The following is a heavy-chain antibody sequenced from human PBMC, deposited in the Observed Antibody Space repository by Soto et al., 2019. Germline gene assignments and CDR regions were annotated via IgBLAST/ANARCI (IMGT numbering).Heavy chain of an antibody. CDR1: GFTFSSNG. CDR3: AKELYSSGWYNYFDP. CDR2: ISYDGSST. J-gene: IGHJ5*02. Sequence: QVQLVESRGGVVQPGRSLRLACVASGFTFSSNGMHWVRQAPGKGLEWVAMISYDGSSTYYADSVKGRFTISRDNSKNTLYLLMDSLRAEDTAVYFCAKELYSSGWYNYFDPSGLGTPVTVSS. D-gene: IGHD6-19*01. V-gene: IGHV3-30*18.